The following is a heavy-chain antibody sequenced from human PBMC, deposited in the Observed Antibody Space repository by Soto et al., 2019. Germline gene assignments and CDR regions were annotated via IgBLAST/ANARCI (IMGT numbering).Heavy chain of an antibody. D-gene: IGHD2-15*01. CDR3: SSPSRASCSGASCYDY. J-gene: IGHJ4*02. CDR2: IRSKANNYAT. CDR1: GFTLSGSA. V-gene: IGHV3-73*01. Sequence: PGESLKISCAASGFTLSGSAVHWVRQAPGKGLEWVGRIRSKANNYATTYGAPVKGRFTISRDDSKNTAYLQMNSLKTEDTAVYFCSSPSRASCSGASCYDYWGQGTLVTVSS.